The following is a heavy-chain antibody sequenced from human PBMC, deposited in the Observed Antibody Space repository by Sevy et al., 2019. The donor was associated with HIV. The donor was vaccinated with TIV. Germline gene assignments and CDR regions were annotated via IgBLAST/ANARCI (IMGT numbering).Heavy chain of an antibody. CDR1: GFTFSSYS. CDR3: ARDPGWVGELLYPHPPETDNY. CDR2: ISSSSSTI. D-gene: IGHD3-10*01. V-gene: IGHV3-48*01. J-gene: IGHJ4*02. Sequence: GGSLRLSCAASGFTFSSYSMNWVRQAPGKGLEWVSYISSSSSTIYYADSVKGRFTISRDNAKNSLYLQMNSLRAEDTAVYYCARDPGWVGELLYPHPPETDNYWGQGTLVTVSS.